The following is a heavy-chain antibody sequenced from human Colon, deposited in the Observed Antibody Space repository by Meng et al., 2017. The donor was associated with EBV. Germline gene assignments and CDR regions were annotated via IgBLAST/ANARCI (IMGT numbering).Heavy chain of an antibody. V-gene: IGHV4-4*02. Sequence: QGPRPESGPGLGKPSEPLSLTCAVSGGSISSVYWWTWVRQSPGQGLEWIGEIYHSGSTNYNPSLKSRVTISVDKSKNQFSLKLTSVTAADTAVYYCARGGYYSFDYWGQRTLVTVSS. D-gene: IGHD5-18*01. CDR3: ARGGYYSFDY. CDR1: GGSISSVYW. CDR2: IYHSGST. J-gene: IGHJ4*02.